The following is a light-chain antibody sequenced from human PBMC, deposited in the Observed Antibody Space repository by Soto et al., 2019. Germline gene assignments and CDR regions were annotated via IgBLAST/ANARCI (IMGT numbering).Light chain of an antibody. V-gene: IGKV3-15*01. J-gene: IGKJ4*01. CDR3: QQYNNWPRAT. Sequence: EIVMTQSPATLSLSPGERATLSCISSQSISSNLAWYQQKPGQAPRLLMFRTSSRATGFPARFSGSGSGTEFNLTISSLQSEDFGVYYCQQYNNWPRATFGGGTKVDIK. CDR2: RTS. CDR1: QSISSN.